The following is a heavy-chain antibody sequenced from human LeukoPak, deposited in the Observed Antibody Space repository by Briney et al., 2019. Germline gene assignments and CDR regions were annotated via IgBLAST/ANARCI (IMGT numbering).Heavy chain of an antibody. CDR2: IRGKAYGGTT. CDR1: GFTFGDYA. CDR3: TKYSGRIDY. D-gene: IGHD5-18*01. Sequence: GGSLRLSCTSSGFTFGDYAMSWFRQAPGKGLEWVAFIRGKAYGGTTEYAASVKGRFIISRDDSKSIAYLQMNSLKTEDTAVYYCTKYSGRIDYWGQGTLVTVSS. V-gene: IGHV3-49*03. J-gene: IGHJ4*02.